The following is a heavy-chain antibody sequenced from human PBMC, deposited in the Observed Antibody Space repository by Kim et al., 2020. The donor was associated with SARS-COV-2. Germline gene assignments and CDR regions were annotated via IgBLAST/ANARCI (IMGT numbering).Heavy chain of an antibody. D-gene: IGHD3-16*01. Sequence: NYAQKLQGRVTMTTDTSTSTAYMELRSLRSDDTAVYYCASRLSFYDAFDIWGQGTMVTVSS. J-gene: IGHJ3*02. CDR3: ASRLSFYDAFDI. V-gene: IGHV1-18*01.